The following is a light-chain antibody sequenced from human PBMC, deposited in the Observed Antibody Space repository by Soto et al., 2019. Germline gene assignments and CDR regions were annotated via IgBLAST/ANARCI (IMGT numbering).Light chain of an antibody. J-gene: IGKJ3*01. CDR3: QEYYSTTIT. CDR2: WAS. Sequence: DIVMTQSPDSLAVSLGERATINCKSSQSVLYSSDNKNYLAWYHQKPGQPPQLLIYWASTRESGVPDRFSGSGSGTDFTLTISSLQAEDVAVYYCQEYYSTTITFGPGTKVYIK. CDR1: QSVLYSSDNKNY. V-gene: IGKV4-1*01.